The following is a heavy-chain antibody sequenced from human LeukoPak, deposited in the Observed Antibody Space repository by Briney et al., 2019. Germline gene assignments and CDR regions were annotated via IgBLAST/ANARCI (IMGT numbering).Heavy chain of an antibody. J-gene: IGHJ6*03. CDR1: GYTFTSYY. Sequence: ASVKVSCKASGYTFTSYYMHWVRQAPGQGLEWMGIINPSGGSTSYAQKFQGRVTMTRDMSTSTVYMELSSLRSEGTAVYYCARDGADSRDYYYYYYMDVWGKGTTVTVSS. D-gene: IGHD3-16*01. CDR2: INPSGGST. CDR3: ARDGADSRDYYYYYYMDV. V-gene: IGHV1-46*01.